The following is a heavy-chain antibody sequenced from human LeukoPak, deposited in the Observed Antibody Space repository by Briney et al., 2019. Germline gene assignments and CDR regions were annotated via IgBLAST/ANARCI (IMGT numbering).Heavy chain of an antibody. D-gene: IGHD1-26*01. CDR3: ARLILGATFSFDY. CDR2: LDYSGST. J-gene: IGHJ4*02. CDR1: GGSITSYD. V-gene: IGHV4-59*08. Sequence: SETLSLTCTVSGGSITSYDGSWSRQPPGTGLEWSGSLDYSGSTNYNPSPKSRVTVSVDTSKSQLSLKLRPVPAADTAVYFCARLILGATFSFDYWGLGTLVTVSS.